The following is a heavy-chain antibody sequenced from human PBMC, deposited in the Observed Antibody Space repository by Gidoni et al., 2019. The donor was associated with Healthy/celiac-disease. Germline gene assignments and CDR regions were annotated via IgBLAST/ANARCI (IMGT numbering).Heavy chain of an antibody. CDR2: INSDGRRT. J-gene: IGHJ3*02. Sequence: EVQLVASGGGLVQPGGSLRLSCAASGFTFSSSWMHWVRQAPGKGLVWVSHINSDGRRTSYADSVKGRFTISRDNAKNTLYLQMNSLRAEDTAVYYCARAVALPKAYCGGDCYHDAFDIWGQGTMVTVSS. D-gene: IGHD2-21*02. V-gene: IGHV3-74*01. CDR3: ARAVALPKAYCGGDCYHDAFDI. CDR1: GFTFSSSW.